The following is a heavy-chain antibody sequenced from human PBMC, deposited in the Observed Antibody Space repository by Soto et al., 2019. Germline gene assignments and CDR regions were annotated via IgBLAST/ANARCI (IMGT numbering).Heavy chain of an antibody. V-gene: IGHV1-69*02. J-gene: IGHJ4*02. CDR1: GGTFSSYT. CDR2: IIPILGIA. D-gene: IGHD3-10*01. CDR3: ASDGGTMVRGYGY. Sequence: QVQLVQSGAEVKKPGSSVKVSCKASGGTFSSYTISWVRQAPGQGLEWMGRIIPILGIANYAQKFQGRVTITADKSTSTAYMELSSLRSEDTAVYYCASDGGTMVRGYGYWGQGTRVTVSS.